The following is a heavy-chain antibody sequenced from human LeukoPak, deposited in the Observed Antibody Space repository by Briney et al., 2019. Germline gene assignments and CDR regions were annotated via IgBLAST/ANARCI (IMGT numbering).Heavy chain of an antibody. Sequence: ASVKISCKASGYTSTSHGISWVRQAPGQGLEWMGWISAYNGNTNYAQKLQGRVTMTTDTSTSTAYMELRSLRSDDTAVYYCARSGYSSGWFGLWRGGMYNWFDPWGQGTLVTVSS. CDR3: ARSGYSSGWFGLWRGGMYNWFDP. V-gene: IGHV1-18*01. CDR2: ISAYNGNT. CDR1: GYTSTSHG. D-gene: IGHD6-19*01. J-gene: IGHJ5*02.